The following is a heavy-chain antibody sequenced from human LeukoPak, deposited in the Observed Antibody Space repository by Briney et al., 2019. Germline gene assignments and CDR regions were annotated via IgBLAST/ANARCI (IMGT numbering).Heavy chain of an antibody. J-gene: IGHJ4*02. CDR2: IYSGGAT. V-gene: IGHV3-66*04. D-gene: IGHD3-9*01. Sequence: GGSLRLSCVASGITVSSNYMSWVRQAPGKGLEWVSIIYSGGATFYADSVKGRFIISRENSKNTLWLQMNSLRAEDTAVYYCARLHYDVLTGPFDYWGQGTLVTVSS. CDR1: GITVSSNY. CDR3: ARLHYDVLTGPFDY.